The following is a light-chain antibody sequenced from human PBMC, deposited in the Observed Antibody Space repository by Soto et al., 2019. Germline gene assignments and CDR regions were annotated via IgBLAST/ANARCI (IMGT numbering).Light chain of an antibody. CDR1: QSISNN. Sequence: DIPMTQSPSSLSASVGDRVTITCRASQSISNNLNWYQQKPGKAPKLLIYAASSLQSGVPSRFSGSGSGTDFTLTISSLQPEDFATYSCQQSYSTPRTFGQGTKVEIK. CDR3: QQSYSTPRT. CDR2: AAS. J-gene: IGKJ1*01. V-gene: IGKV1-39*01.